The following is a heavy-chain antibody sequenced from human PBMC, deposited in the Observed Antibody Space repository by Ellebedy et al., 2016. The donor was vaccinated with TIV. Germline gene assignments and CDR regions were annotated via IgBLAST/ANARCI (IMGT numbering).Heavy chain of an antibody. J-gene: IGHJ4*02. CDR2: IVGGGA. D-gene: IGHD3-3*01. Sequence: GESLKISCAASGFTFSPYAMAWVRQAPGKGLEWVSGIVGGGAEKYADSVKSRFTISRDNSKRTVDLQMRSVRAEDTAVYFCAKDFRVLVHTDYWGQGTLVTVSS. CDR1: GFTFSPYA. CDR3: AKDFRVLVHTDY. V-gene: IGHV3-23*01.